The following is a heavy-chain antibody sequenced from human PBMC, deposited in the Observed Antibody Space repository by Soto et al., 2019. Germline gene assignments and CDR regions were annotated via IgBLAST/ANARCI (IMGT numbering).Heavy chain of an antibody. CDR1: GFTFSSYA. J-gene: IGHJ5*02. Sequence: EVQLLESGGGLVQPGGSLRLSCAASGFTFSSYAMSWVRQAPGKGLEWVSTISNSGGRPYYADSVKGRFAISRDKSKNTLYLQMPSLRPEDTAVYYCASSSSVLLPTAMTGGFDPWGQGSLVTVSS. V-gene: IGHV3-23*01. CDR2: ISNSGGRP. D-gene: IGHD2-2*01. CDR3: ASSSSVLLPTAMTGGFDP.